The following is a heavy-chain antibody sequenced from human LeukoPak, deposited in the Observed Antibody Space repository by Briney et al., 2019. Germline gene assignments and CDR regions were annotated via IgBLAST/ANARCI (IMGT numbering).Heavy chain of an antibody. CDR2: ISAYNGNT. J-gene: IGHJ3*02. CDR1: GYTFTSYG. CDR3: ATDPSLLMIEAAGTGGEVRLGAFDI. V-gene: IGHV1-18*01. D-gene: IGHD6-13*01. Sequence: GASVKVSCKASGYTFTSYGISWVRQAPGQGLEWMGWISAYNGNTNYAQKLQGRVTMTTDTSTSTAYMELSSLRSEDTAVYYCATDPSLLMIEAAGTGGEVRLGAFDIWGQGTMVTVSS.